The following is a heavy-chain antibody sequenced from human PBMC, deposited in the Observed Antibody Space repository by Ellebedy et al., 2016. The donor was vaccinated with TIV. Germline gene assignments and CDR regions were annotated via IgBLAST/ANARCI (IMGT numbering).Heavy chain of an antibody. J-gene: IGHJ5*02. V-gene: IGHV3-30-3*02. D-gene: IGHD3-10*01. Sequence: PGGSLRLSCAASGFTFSSYAMHWVRQVPGKGLEWVAVISYDGSNKYYADSVKGRFTISRDNSKNTLSLHMNSLRAEDTAVYYCAKWGLVRGVIGWFDPWGQGTLVTVSS. CDR1: GFTFSSYA. CDR3: AKWGLVRGVIGWFDP. CDR2: ISYDGSNK.